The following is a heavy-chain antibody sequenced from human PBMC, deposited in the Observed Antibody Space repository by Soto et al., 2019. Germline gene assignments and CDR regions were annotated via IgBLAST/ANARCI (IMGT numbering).Heavy chain of an antibody. CDR3: AREGIAAALDY. D-gene: IGHD6-13*01. V-gene: IGHV3-21*01. CDR2: ISSSSSYI. J-gene: IGHJ4*02. CDR1: GFTFSRYS. Sequence: EVQLVESGGGLVKPGGSLRLSCAASGFTFSRYSMNWVRQAPGKGLEWVSSISSSSSYIYYADSVKGRFTISRDNAKNSLYLQVNSLRAEDTAVYYCAREGIAAALDYWGQGTLVTVSS.